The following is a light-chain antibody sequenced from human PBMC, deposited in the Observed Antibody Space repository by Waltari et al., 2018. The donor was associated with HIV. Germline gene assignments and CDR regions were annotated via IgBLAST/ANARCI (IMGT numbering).Light chain of an antibody. V-gene: IGLV2-14*03. J-gene: IGLJ1*01. CDR1: SSHVGGYNS. CDR2: AVS. Sequence: QSALTQPASVSGSPGQSNTISCTGTSSHVGGYNSVSWYQLHPGKAPILMIYAVSNRPSGVSNRFSGSKSDNTASLTISGLQAEDEADYYCSSYTSTSTVYVFGTGTEVTVL. CDR3: SSYTSTSTVYV.